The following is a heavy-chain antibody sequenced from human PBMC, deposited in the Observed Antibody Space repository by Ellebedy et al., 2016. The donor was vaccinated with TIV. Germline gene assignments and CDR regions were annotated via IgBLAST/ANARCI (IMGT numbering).Heavy chain of an antibody. Sequence: SETLSLXXTVSGDSINDHYWSWIRQPPGKALEWIGYISHGGTTNYNPSLYSRVTISVDTSKNRFSLNLTSVTTADTAVYFCAREFHFWSGSHYYYYMDVWGDGTTVTVSS. J-gene: IGHJ6*03. CDR1: GDSINDHY. CDR2: ISHGGTT. V-gene: IGHV4-59*11. CDR3: AREFHFWSGSHYYYYMDV. D-gene: IGHD3-3*02.